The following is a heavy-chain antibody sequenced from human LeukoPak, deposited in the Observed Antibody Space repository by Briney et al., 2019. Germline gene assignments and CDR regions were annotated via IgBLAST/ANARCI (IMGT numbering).Heavy chain of an antibody. CDR1: GFTFSSYG. Sequence: GGSLRLSCAASGFTFSSYGMHWVRQAPGKGLEWVAVIWYDGSNKYYADSVEGRFTISRDNSKNTLYLQMNSLRAEDTAVYYCAKDPGAFDIWGQGTMVTVPS. CDR3: AKDPGAFDI. CDR2: IWYDGSNK. J-gene: IGHJ3*02. V-gene: IGHV3-33*06.